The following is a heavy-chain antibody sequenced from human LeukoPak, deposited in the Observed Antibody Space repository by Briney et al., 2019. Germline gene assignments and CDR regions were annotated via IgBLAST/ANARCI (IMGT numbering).Heavy chain of an antibody. CDR2: ISNNGDNT. J-gene: IGHJ4*02. D-gene: IGHD3-3*01. V-gene: IGHV3-23*01. CDR3: AKDGD. Sequence: GGSLRLSCAASGFTFSSFAMSWVRQAPGKGLDWFSAISNNGDNTYYADSVKGRFTISRDNSKNTLYLQMNSLRAEDTAVYYCAKDGDWGQGTLVTVSS. CDR1: GFTFSSFA.